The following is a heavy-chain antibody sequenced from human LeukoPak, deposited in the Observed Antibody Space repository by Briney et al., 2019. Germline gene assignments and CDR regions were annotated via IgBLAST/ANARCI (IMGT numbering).Heavy chain of an antibody. Sequence: GGSLRLSCAASGSTFSSYGMHWVRQAPGKGLEWVAFIRYDGSNKYYADSVKGRFTISRDNSKNTLYLQMNSLRAEDTAVYYCAKRGGDDYYMDVWGKGTTVTISS. V-gene: IGHV3-30*02. CDR1: GSTFSSYG. CDR3: AKRGGDDYYMDV. J-gene: IGHJ6*03. D-gene: IGHD2-21*01. CDR2: IRYDGSNK.